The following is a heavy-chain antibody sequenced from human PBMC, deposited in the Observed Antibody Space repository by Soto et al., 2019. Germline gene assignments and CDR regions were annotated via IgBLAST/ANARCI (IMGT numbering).Heavy chain of an antibody. V-gene: IGHV4-30-4*01. J-gene: IGHJ2*01. CDR3: ASPRYGSGSIYWYFDL. D-gene: IGHD3-10*01. CDR1: GGSVSSGDYY. Sequence: QVQLQESGPGLVKPSQTLSLTCTVSGGSVSSGDYYWSWIRQPPGKGLEWIGYIYYSGSTYYNPSLKTRVTISVDTSQNQFSLKLSSVTAADTAVYYCASPRYGSGSIYWYFDLGGRGTLVTVSS. CDR2: IYYSGST.